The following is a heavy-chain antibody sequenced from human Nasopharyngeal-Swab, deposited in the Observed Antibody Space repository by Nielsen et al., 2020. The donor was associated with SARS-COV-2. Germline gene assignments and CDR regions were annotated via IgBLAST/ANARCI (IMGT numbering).Heavy chain of an antibody. CDR3: ARHYDSSGYYLNYFDH. D-gene: IGHD3-22*01. Sequence: GESLKISCAASGFTFSTYWMSWVRQAPGKGLEWVDNIKQDESEKSYVESVRGRFTISRDNAKNSLSLQMNSLRAEDTAVYYCARHYDSSGYYLNYFDHWGQGTQVTVSS. V-gene: IGHV3-7*01. CDR1: GFTFSTYW. J-gene: IGHJ4*02. CDR2: IKQDESEK.